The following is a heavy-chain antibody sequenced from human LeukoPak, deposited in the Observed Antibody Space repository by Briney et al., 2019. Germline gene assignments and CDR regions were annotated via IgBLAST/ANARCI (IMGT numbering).Heavy chain of an antibody. D-gene: IGHD3-9*01. CDR2: INPNSGGT. CDR1: GYTFTGHY. CDR3: ARAVLRYFDWLLDWFDP. J-gene: IGHJ5*02. V-gene: IGHV1-2*02. Sequence: ASVKVSCKASGYTFTGHYMHWVRQAPGQGLEWMGWINPNSGGTNYAQKFQGRVTMTRDTSISTAYMELSRLRSDDTAVYYCARAVLRYFDWLLDWFDPWGQGTLVTVSS.